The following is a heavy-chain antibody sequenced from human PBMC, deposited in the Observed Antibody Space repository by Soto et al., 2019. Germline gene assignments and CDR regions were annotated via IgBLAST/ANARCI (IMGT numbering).Heavy chain of an antibody. J-gene: IGHJ4*02. Sequence: SETLSLTCTVSGGSISSSSYYWGWIRQPPGKGLEWIGSIYYSGSTYYNPSLKSRVTISVDTSKNQFSLKLSSVTAADTAVYYCARHRIAVAGSVHFDYWGQGTLVTVSS. CDR3: ARHRIAVAGSVHFDY. V-gene: IGHV4-39*01. D-gene: IGHD6-19*01. CDR1: GGSISSSSYY. CDR2: IYYSGST.